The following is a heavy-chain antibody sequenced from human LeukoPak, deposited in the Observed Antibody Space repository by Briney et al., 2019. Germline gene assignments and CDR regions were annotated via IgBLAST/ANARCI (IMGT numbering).Heavy chain of an antibody. Sequence: PGGSLRLSCAASGFTFSSYSMNWVRQAPGKGLEWVSSISSSSSYIYYADSVKGRFTISRDNSKNTLYLQMNSLRAEDTAVYYCAKAYCSSTSCSCDYWGQGTLVTVSS. CDR3: AKAYCSSTSCSCDY. CDR2: ISSSSSYI. D-gene: IGHD2-2*01. J-gene: IGHJ4*02. CDR1: GFTFSSYS. V-gene: IGHV3-21*01.